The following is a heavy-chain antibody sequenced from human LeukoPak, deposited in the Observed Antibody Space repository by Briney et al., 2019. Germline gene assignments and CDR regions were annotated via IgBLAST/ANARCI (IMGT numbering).Heavy chain of an antibody. V-gene: IGHV1-46*01. D-gene: IGHD1-26*01. CDR2: INPSGGST. CDR1: GYTFTSYY. CDR3: ARDYSVGATTGRFDY. Sequence: ASVKLSCKASGYTFTSYYMHWVRQAPGQGLEWMGIINPSGGSTSYAQKFKGRVTMTRDMSKSTVYMELSSLRSEDTAVYYCARDYSVGATTGRFDYWGQGTLVTVSS. J-gene: IGHJ4*02.